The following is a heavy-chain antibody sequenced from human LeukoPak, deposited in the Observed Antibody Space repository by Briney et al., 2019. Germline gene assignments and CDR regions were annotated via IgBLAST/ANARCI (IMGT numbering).Heavy chain of an antibody. J-gene: IGHJ6*03. V-gene: IGHV1-18*01. CDR3: ARDEQQLSYYYYMDV. D-gene: IGHD6-13*01. CDR2: ISAYNGNT. CDR1: GYTFTSYG. Sequence: ASVKVSCKASGYTFTSYGISWVRQAPGQGLEWMGWISAYNGNTNYAQKFQGRVTMTRDTSISTAYMELSRLRSDDTAVYYCARDEQQLSYYYYMDVWGKGTTVTVSS.